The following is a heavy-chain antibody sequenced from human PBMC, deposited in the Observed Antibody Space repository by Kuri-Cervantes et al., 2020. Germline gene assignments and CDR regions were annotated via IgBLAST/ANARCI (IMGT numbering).Heavy chain of an antibody. CDR1: GGSFSGYY. D-gene: IGHD3-3*01. CDR2: INHSGST. J-gene: IGHJ3*02. Sequence: SQTLSLTCAVCGGSFSGYYWSWIRQPPGKGLEWIGEINHSGSTNYNPSLKSRVTISVDTSKNQFSLKLSSVTAADTAVYYCARGRGVKYDFWSGYHDDAFDIWGQGQWSPSPQ. V-gene: IGHV4-34*01. CDR3: ARGRGVKYDFWSGYHDDAFDI.